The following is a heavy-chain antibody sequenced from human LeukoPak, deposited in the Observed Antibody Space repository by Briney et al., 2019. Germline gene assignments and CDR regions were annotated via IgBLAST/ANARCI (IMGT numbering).Heavy chain of an antibody. CDR1: GFTFDDCA. J-gene: IGHJ4*02. Sequence: GRSLRLSCAASGFTFDDCAMHWVRQAPGKGLEWVSGVTWNSDTIGYADSVMGRFTISRDNAKNSLYLQMNNLRAEDTALYYCTKDISVGATPYYFDYWGQGTLVTVCS. D-gene: IGHD1-26*01. CDR2: VTWNSDTI. CDR3: TKDISVGATPYYFDY. V-gene: IGHV3-9*01.